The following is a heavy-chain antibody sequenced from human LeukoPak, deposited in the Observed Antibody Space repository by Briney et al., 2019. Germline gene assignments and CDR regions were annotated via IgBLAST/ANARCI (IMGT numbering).Heavy chain of an antibody. CDR3: AGDARQQLVERFDY. V-gene: IGHV3-48*04. CDR2: ISSSGSTI. Sequence: GGSLRLSCAASGFTFSSYAMSWVRQAPGKGLEWVSYISSSGSTIYYADSVKGRFTISRDNAKNSLYLQMNSLRAEDTAVYYCAGDARQQLVERFDYWGQGTLVTVSS. D-gene: IGHD6-13*01. J-gene: IGHJ4*02. CDR1: GFTFSSYA.